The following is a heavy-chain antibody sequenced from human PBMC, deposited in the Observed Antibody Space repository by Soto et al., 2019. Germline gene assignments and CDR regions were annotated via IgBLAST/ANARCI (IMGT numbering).Heavy chain of an antibody. J-gene: IGHJ6*02. CDR1: GGTFSSYA. D-gene: IGHD3-10*01. V-gene: IGHV1-69*13. Sequence: GASVKVSCKASGGTFSSYAISWVRQAPGQGLEWMGGIIPIFGTANYAQKFQGRVTITADESTSTAYMELSSLRSEDTAVYYCARGRRVRGVTAYYYYGMDVWGQGTTVTVSS. CDR2: IIPIFGTA. CDR3: ARGRRVRGVTAYYYYGMDV.